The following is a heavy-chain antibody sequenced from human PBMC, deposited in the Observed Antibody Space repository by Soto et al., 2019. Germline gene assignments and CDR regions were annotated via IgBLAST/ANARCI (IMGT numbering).Heavy chain of an antibody. CDR1: GFTFSSYG. D-gene: IGHD3-10*01. CDR3: AKDAAGYYGSGSYYSTEYGMDV. V-gene: IGHV3-30*18. Sequence: QVQLVESGGGVVQPGRSLRLSCAASGFTFSSYGMHWVRQAPGKGLEWVAVISYDGSNKYYADSVKGRFTISRDNSKNTLYLQMNSLRAEDTAVYYCAKDAAGYYGSGSYYSTEYGMDVWGQGTTVTVSS. J-gene: IGHJ6*02. CDR2: ISYDGSNK.